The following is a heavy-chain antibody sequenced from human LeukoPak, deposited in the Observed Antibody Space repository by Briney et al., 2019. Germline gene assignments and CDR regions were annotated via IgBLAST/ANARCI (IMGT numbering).Heavy chain of an antibody. CDR2: TYYRSKWYN. J-gene: IGHJ4*02. CDR1: GDSVSSNSFA. V-gene: IGHV6-1*01. Sequence: SQTLSLTCAISGDSVSSNSFAWNWIRQSPSRGLEWLGRTYYRSKWYNDYAVPVKSRIAINPDTSRIQFSLQLNSVTPEDTAVYYCARAVAGTEGWFDYWGQGALVTVSS. CDR3: ARAVAGTEGWFDY. D-gene: IGHD6-19*01.